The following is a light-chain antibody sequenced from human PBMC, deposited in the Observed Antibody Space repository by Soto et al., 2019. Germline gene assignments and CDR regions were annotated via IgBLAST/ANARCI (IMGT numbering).Light chain of an antibody. CDR3: QQRSNWPPIT. Sequence: DIVLTQSPATLSLSPGERATLSCRASQSVSSYLAWYQQKPGQAPRLLIYDASNRATGIPARFSGSGSGTDFPLTISSLEPEDFAVYYCQQRSNWPPITFGHGTRLEIK. CDR2: DAS. J-gene: IGKJ5*01. CDR1: QSVSSY. V-gene: IGKV3-11*01.